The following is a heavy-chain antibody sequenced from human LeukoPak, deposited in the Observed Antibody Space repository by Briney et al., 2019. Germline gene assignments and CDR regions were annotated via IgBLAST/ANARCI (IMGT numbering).Heavy chain of an antibody. CDR3: ARRQDGHDY. CDR2: IYTTGST. Sequence: SETLSLTCTVSGVSIANTFYYWNWLRQPAGKGLEWIGRIYTTGSTDYNPSLKSRVTISLGTARNQFSLKLNSVTAADTAVYYCARRQDGHDYWGQGTLVTVSS. J-gene: IGHJ4*02. CDR1: GVSIANTFYY. V-gene: IGHV4-61*02.